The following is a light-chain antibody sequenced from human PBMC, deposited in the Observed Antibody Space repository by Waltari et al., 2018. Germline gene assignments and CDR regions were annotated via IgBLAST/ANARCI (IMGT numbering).Light chain of an antibody. J-gene: IGKJ4*01. Sequence: AMQEVSTTYLAGSQQKPGQAPGLLIYGGLSRATSTPYRFSGSGSGTDFTLTISRLEPEDFAVYYCQQYGSSPLTFGGGTKVEIK. V-gene: IGKV3-20*01. CDR2: GGL. CDR3: QQYGSSPLT. CDR1: QEVSTTY.